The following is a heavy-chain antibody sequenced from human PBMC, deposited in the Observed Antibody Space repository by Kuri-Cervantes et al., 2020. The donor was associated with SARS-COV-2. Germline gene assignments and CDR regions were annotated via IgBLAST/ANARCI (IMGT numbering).Heavy chain of an antibody. Sequence: GSLRLSCAVYGGSFSGYYWSWIRQPPGKGLEWIGEINHSGSTNYNPSLKSRVTISVDTSKNQFSLKLSSVTAADTAVYYCAGATRRNYYYGMDVWGQGTTVTVSS. CDR2: INHSGST. CDR1: GGSFSGYY. V-gene: IGHV4-34*01. CDR3: AGATRRNYYYGMDV. J-gene: IGHJ6*02.